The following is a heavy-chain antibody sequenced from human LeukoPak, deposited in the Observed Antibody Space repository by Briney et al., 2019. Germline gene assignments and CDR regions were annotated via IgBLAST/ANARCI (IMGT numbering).Heavy chain of an antibody. D-gene: IGHD6-13*01. V-gene: IGHV1-18*04. CDR1: GYTFTSYG. CDR2: ISAYNGNT. CDR3: ARLGIAAAENYFDY. Sequence: GASVKVSCKASGYTFTSYGISWVRQAPGQGLEWMGWISAYNGNTNYAQKLQGRATMTTDTSTSTAYMELRSLRSDDTAVYYCARLGIAAAENYFDYWGQGTLVTVSS. J-gene: IGHJ4*02.